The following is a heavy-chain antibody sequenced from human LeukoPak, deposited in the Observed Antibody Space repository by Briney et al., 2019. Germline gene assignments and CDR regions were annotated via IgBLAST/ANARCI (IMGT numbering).Heavy chain of an antibody. CDR3: AAAPQYDILSFDL. CDR1: GFTFTSSA. Sequence: SVKVSCKASGFTFTSSAVQWVRQARGQRLEWIGWIVVGSGNTNYAQKFQERVTITRDMSTSTAYMELSSLRSEDTAVYYCAAAPQYDILSFDLWGRGILVTVSS. V-gene: IGHV1-58*01. CDR2: IVVGSGNT. J-gene: IGHJ2*01. D-gene: IGHD3-9*01.